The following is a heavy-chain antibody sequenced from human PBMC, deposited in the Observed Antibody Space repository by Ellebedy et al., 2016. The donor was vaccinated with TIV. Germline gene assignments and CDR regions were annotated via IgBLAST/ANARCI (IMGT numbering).Heavy chain of an antibody. V-gene: IGHV3-7*01. Sequence: PGGSLRLSCAASGFTFTGFSMSWVRQAPGKGLEWVANIMENGYERYYVDSVKGRFTISRYNAKNSVYLQMNSLRADDTAVFYWVRFAFNYAMDSWGQGTLVTVSS. CDR1: GFTFTGFS. CDR2: IMENGYER. J-gene: IGHJ5*01. D-gene: IGHD2-2*01. CDR3: VRFAFNYAMDS.